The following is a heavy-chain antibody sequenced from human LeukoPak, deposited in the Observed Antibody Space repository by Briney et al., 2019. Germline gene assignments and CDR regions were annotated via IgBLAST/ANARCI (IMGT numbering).Heavy chain of an antibody. Sequence: ASVKVSCKASGYTFTSYDINWVRQATGQGLEWMGWMNPNSGNTGYAQEFQGRVTMTRNTSISTAYMELRSLRSDDTAVYYCARGPGIVGATVYYYYYGMDVWGQGTTVTVSS. D-gene: IGHD1-26*01. CDR2: MNPNSGNT. V-gene: IGHV1-8*01. CDR3: ARGPGIVGATVYYYYYGMDV. CDR1: GYTFTSYD. J-gene: IGHJ6*02.